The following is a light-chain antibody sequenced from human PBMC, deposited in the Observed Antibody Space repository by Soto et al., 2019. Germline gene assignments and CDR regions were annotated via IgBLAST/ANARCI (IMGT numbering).Light chain of an antibody. J-gene: IGLJ2*01. V-gene: IGLV2-23*01. Sequence: QSVLTQPASVSGSPGQSITVSCTGTKNNLGSYDLVSWYQKYPDKAPTLLIYEATKRPSGISDRLSGSKSGFTASLTISGLRAEDEADYYCCSLEGSNALVVFGGGTKLTVL. CDR3: CSLEGSNALVV. CDR2: EAT. CDR1: KNNLGSYDL.